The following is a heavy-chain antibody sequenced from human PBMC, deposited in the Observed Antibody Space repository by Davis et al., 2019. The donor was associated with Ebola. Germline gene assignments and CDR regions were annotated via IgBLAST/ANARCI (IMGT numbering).Heavy chain of an antibody. J-gene: IGHJ6*02. CDR1: GGNLTTFA. D-gene: IGHD2-15*01. CDR3: ATRGLVVVAATPYYYGLDV. CDR2: IIPIFGTP. V-gene: IGHV1-69*06. Sequence: SVPVSCKASGGNLTTFAISWVRQAPGQELEWMGGIIPRQGLEWMGGIIPIFGTPNYAQRFQGRVTITADTSTSTAYMELNSLRSEDTAVYYCATRGLVVVAATPYYYGLDVWGQGTTVTVSS.